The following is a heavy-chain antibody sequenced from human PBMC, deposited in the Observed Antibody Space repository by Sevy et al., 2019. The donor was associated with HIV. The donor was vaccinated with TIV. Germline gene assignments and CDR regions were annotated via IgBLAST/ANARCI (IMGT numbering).Heavy chain of an antibody. J-gene: IGHJ4*02. Sequence: SKTLSLTCAVYSESFRRYYWNWIRQSPEKGLEWIGEINHSGTTNYNPSLKSRVTISVDPSRNQFSLKLNSVTAADTAVYYCASDSGTYTYYFDYWGQGTPVTVSS. D-gene: IGHD1-26*01. CDR3: ASDSGTYTYYFDY. CDR2: INHSGTT. V-gene: IGHV4-34*01. CDR1: SESFRRYY.